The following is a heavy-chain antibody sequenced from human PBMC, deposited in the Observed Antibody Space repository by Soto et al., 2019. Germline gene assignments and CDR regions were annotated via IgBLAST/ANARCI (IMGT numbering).Heavy chain of an antibody. CDR3: AKDISPYSSGWYIDS. Sequence: EVQLLDSGGGLVQPGGSLRLSCAASGFTFNNYAMSWVRQAPGKGLEWVSTISGSGDSTYYADSVKGRFTISRDNSKNTLYLQMNSLRAEDTAVYYCAKDISPYSSGWYIDSWGQGTLVTVSS. J-gene: IGHJ4*02. CDR2: ISGSGDST. D-gene: IGHD6-19*01. CDR1: GFTFNNYA. V-gene: IGHV3-23*01.